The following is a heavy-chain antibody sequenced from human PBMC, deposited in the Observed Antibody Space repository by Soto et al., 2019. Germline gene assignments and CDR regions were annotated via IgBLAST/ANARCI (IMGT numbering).Heavy chain of an antibody. V-gene: IGHV3-48*01. D-gene: IGHD2-15*01. CDR1: GFTLSSCS. J-gene: IGHJ4*02. Sequence: EVQVVESGGGLVQPGGSLRLSCAAPGFTLSSCSINWVRQAPGKGLEWISFISSGSSTIFYADSAKGRFTISRDNARNLVYLQMDSLRVEDSALYYCARDLGRGYWDSWGQGALVAVSS. CDR3: ARDLGRGYWDS. CDR2: ISSGSSTI.